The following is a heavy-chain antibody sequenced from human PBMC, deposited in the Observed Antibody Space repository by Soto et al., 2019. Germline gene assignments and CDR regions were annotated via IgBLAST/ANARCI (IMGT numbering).Heavy chain of an antibody. J-gene: IGHJ6*02. V-gene: IGHV1-69*02. Sequence: QVQLVQSGAEVKKPGSSVKVSCKASGGTFSSYTISWVRQAPGQGLEWMGRIIPMLGVANYAQRFQGSVTINAEKSTNTAYMELSSLRSEDTAVYYCAGSGGKYDIVTGYYIYYYGMDLWGQGTTVTVS. CDR2: IIPMLGVA. D-gene: IGHD3-9*01. CDR3: AGSGGKYDIVTGYYIYYYGMDL. CDR1: GGTFSSYT.